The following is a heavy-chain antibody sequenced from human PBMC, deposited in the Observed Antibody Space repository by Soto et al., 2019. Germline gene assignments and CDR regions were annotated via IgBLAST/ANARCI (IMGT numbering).Heavy chain of an antibody. CDR1: GGSISRGGYY. Sequence: SETLSLTCTVSGGSISRGGYYWSWIRQHPGKGLEWIGYIYYSGSTYYNTSLKSRVTISVDTSKNQFSLKLSSVTAADTAVYYCARARTTEQQLECPYFDYWGQGTLVTVSS. CDR2: IYYSGST. D-gene: IGHD6-13*01. CDR3: ARARTTEQQLECPYFDY. V-gene: IGHV4-31*03. J-gene: IGHJ4*02.